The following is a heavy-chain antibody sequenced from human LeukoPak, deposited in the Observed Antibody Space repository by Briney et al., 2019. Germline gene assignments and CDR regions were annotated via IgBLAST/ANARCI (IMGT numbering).Heavy chain of an antibody. J-gene: IGHJ3*02. CDR1: GFTFSSYE. CDR3: ARDSAGYYDSSGYPDAFDI. Sequence: GGSLRLSCAASGFTFSSYEMNWVRQAPGKGLEWVSYISSSGSTIYYADSVKGRFTISRDNSKNTLYLQMNSLRAEDTAVYYCARDSAGYYDSSGYPDAFDIWGQGTMVTVSS. V-gene: IGHV3-48*03. CDR2: ISSSGSTI. D-gene: IGHD3-22*01.